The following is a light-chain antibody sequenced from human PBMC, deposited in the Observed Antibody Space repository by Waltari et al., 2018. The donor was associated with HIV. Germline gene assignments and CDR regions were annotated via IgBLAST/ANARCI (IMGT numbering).Light chain of an antibody. CDR3: AAWDNSLNAYV. CDR1: TSNIGRNS. CDR2: TNN. J-gene: IGLJ1*01. V-gene: IGLV1-44*01. Sequence: QSVVTQPPSASGTPGQRITISCSGSTSNIGRNSVNWYQHLPGTAPKLLIYTNNQRPSGVPDRFSGSKSGTSASLAISGIQSEDEADYYCAAWDNSLNAYVFGTGTKVTVL.